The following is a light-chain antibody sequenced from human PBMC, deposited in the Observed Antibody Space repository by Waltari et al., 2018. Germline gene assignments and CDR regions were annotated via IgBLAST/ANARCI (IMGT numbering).Light chain of an antibody. Sequence: ENVLTQSPGTLSLSPGERATLSCRASQSVNSNYLARYQQRFGQAPRLLIYGASRRATGIPDRFSGSGSVTDFTLTINRLEPEDFVVYYCQQYGSSPFTFGQGTRLEIK. CDR3: QQYGSSPFT. V-gene: IGKV3-20*01. CDR1: QSVNSNY. CDR2: GAS. J-gene: IGKJ5*01.